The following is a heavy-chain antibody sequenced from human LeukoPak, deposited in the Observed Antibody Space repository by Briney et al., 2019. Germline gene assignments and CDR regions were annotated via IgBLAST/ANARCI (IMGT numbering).Heavy chain of an antibody. D-gene: IGHD1-26*01. J-gene: IGHJ4*02. Sequence: SETLSLTCAVSGGSISSYYWSWIRQPPGKGLEWIGYIYYSGSTNYNPSLKSRVTISVDTSKNQFSLKLSSVTAADTAVYYYAALYSGSYRGIDYWGQGTLVTVSS. CDR3: AALYSGSYRGIDY. CDR1: GGSISSYY. CDR2: IYYSGST. V-gene: IGHV4-59*01.